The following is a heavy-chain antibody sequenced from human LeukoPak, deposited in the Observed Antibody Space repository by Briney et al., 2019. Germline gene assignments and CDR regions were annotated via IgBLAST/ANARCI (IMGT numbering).Heavy chain of an antibody. CDR2: IYTSGSA. D-gene: IGHD6-6*01. Sequence: SQTLSLTCTVSGDSISSGYYYWSWILQSAGMELEWMGRIYTSGSANYNPSPKSRVTIAVDTSNNQFSLNLTSVTAAYTPLYYLSRDGLPRQLDRFNKWGQGTLVTVSS. CDR1: GDSISSGYYY. J-gene: IGHJ4*02. V-gene: IGHV4-61*02. CDR3: SRDGLPRQLDRFNK.